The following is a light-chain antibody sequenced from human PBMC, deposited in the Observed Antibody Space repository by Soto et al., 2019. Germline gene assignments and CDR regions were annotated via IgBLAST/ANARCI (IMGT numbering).Light chain of an antibody. CDR1: RSDVGTYNL. CDR2: EVS. J-gene: IGLJ1*01. Sequence: QSVLTQPASVSGSPGQSISISCTGTRSDVGTYNLVSWYQQYPGKAPKLIIFEVSKQPSGVSSRFSGSKSGITASLTISGLQAEDEADYFCCSYAVGSIYVFGSGTKLTVL. V-gene: IGLV2-23*02. CDR3: CSYAVGSIYV.